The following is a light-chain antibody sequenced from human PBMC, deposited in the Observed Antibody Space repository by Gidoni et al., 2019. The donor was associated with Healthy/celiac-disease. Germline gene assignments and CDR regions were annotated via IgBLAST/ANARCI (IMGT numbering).Light chain of an antibody. CDR1: QSVSSY. J-gene: IGKJ1*01. CDR2: DAS. Sequence: LVLTQSPATLSLSPGERATLSCRASQSVSSYLAWYQQKPGQAPRLLIYDASNRATGIPARFSGSGSGTDFTLNISSLEPEDFAVYYCQQRSNWPPWTFGQGTKVEIK. CDR3: QQRSNWPPWT. V-gene: IGKV3-11*01.